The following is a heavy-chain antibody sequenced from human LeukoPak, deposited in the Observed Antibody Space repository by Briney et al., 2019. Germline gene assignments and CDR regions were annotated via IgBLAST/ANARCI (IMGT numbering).Heavy chain of an antibody. Sequence: PSETLSLTCIVSGGSISSDDLSWIRQPPGKGLEWIGYIYYRGSTTYNPSLKSRGSISVDTSKNQFTLKLTSVTAADPAVYYCARRTDINIIGTIFFSWGERTLVTVS. CDR3: ARRTDINIIGTIFFS. D-gene: IGHD1-20*01. J-gene: IGHJ5*02. V-gene: IGHV4-59*01. CDR2: IYYRGST. CDR1: GGSISSDD.